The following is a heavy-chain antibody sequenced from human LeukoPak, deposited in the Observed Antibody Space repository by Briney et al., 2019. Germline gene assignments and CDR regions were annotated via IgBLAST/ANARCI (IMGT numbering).Heavy chain of an antibody. V-gene: IGHV4-39*01. CDR1: GGSISSSNRC. D-gene: IGHD2/OR15-2a*01. J-gene: IGHJ3*02. Sequence: SETLSLTCTVSGGSISSSNRCWGWIRQPPGKGLEVIGSMYYSGSTYYNPSLKSRVTISVDTSKNQFSLKLGSVTAADTAVYYCARHGPPITSEYRPPYGAVDIWGQGTTVVVSS. CDR2: MYYSGST. CDR3: ARHGPPITSEYRPPYGAVDI.